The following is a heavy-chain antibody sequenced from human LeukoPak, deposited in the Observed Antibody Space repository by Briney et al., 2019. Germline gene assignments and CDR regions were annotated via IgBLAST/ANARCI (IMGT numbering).Heavy chain of an antibody. Sequence: TSETLSLTCTVSGGSISSYYWSWIRQPPGKGLEWIGYIYYSGSTNYNPSLKSRVTMSVDTSKNQFSLKLSSVTAADAAVYYCARAPPRYSSGWYPFDYWGQGTLVTVSS. CDR1: GGSISSYY. CDR2: IYYSGST. CDR3: ARAPPRYSSGWYPFDY. D-gene: IGHD6-19*01. J-gene: IGHJ4*02. V-gene: IGHV4-59*12.